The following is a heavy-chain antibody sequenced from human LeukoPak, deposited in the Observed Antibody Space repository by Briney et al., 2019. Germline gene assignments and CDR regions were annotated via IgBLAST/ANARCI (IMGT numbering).Heavy chain of an antibody. V-gene: IGHV4-59*01. CDR3: ARRVGGGPFDY. CDR1: GGSISSYY. J-gene: IGHJ4*02. Sequence: PSETLSLTCTVSGGSISSYYWSWIRQPPGKGLEWIGYIYYSGSTNYNPSLKSRVTISVDTPKNQFSLKLSSVTAADTAVYYCARRVGGGPFDYWGQGTLVTVSS. D-gene: IGHD3-16*01. CDR2: IYYSGST.